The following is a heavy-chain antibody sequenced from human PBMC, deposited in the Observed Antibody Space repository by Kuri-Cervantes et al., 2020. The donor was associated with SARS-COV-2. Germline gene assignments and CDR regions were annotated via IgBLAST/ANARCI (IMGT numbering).Heavy chain of an antibody. V-gene: IGHV4-34*01. CDR2: INHSGST. CDR3: ARQFASYDFWSGYWFDY. CDR1: GGSFSGYY. J-gene: IGHJ4*02. D-gene: IGHD3-3*01. Sequence: GSLRLSCAVYGGSFSGYYWSWIRQPPGKGLEWIGEINHSGSTYYNPSLKSRVTISVDTSKNQFSLKLSSVTAADTAVYYCARQFASYDFWSGYWFDYWGQGTLVTVSS.